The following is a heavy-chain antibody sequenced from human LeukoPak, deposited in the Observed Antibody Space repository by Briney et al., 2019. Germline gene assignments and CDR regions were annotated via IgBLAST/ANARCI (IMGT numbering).Heavy chain of an antibody. D-gene: IGHD3-3*01. CDR2: IYYSGST. V-gene: IGHV4-59*01. Sequence: PSETLSLTCTVSGGSISSYYWSWIRQPPGKGLEWIGYIYYSGSTNYNPSLKSRVTISVDTSKNQFSLKLSSVTAADTAVYYCARVERFLEWFGWFDPWGQGTLVTVSS. J-gene: IGHJ5*02. CDR1: GGSISSYY. CDR3: ARVERFLEWFGWFDP.